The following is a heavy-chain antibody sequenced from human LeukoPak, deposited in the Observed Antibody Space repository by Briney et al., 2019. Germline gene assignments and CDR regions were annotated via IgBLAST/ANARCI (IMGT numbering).Heavy chain of an antibody. V-gene: IGHV4-4*07. J-gene: IGHJ3*02. CDR2: IYPSGST. CDR3: ASHYGQTAFDI. Sequence: SETLSLICTVSGASISSYYWSWVRQPAGKGLEWIGRIYPSGSTNYNPSLKSRVTMSVDTSKNQFSLKLSSVTVADTAVYYCASHYGQTAFDIWGQGTMVTVSS. D-gene: IGHD4-17*01. CDR1: GASISSYY.